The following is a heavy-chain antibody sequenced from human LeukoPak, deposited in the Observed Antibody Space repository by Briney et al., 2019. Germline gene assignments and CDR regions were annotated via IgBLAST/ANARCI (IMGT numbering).Heavy chain of an antibody. Sequence: GGSLRLSWAASGFTFSSYSMNWVRQAPGKGLEWVSSISSSSSYIYYADSVKGRFTISRDNAKNSLYLQMNSLRAEDTAVYYCARDCPGFGGATSPYYYYYMDVWGKGTTVTVSS. J-gene: IGHJ6*03. V-gene: IGHV3-21*01. CDR3: ARDCPGFGGATSPYYYYYMDV. CDR2: ISSSSSYI. CDR1: GFTFSSYS. D-gene: IGHD3-16*01.